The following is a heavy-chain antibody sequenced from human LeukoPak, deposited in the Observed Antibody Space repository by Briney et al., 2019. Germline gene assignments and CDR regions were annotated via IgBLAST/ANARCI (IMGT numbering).Heavy chain of an antibody. Sequence: AAVKVSCTASGYTFTSYDINWGRQATGQGLELMGCMNPNSGNTGYAQKVQGRGTMTRNTSISTAYMELRSLGSEDTAVYYCAREHDFRSGYSDWGQGTLVTVSS. CDR2: MNPNSGNT. CDR1: GYTFTSYD. CDR3: AREHDFRSGYSD. J-gene: IGHJ4*02. V-gene: IGHV1-8*01. D-gene: IGHD3-3*01.